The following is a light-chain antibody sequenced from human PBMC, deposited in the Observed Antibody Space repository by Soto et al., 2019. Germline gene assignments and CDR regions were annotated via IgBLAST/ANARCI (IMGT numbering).Light chain of an antibody. CDR1: QSVRSSS. CDR3: PEYGASPYTDRWT. J-gene: IGKJ1*01. Sequence: EIGLTQSPGPLSLSPGARASLACRASQSVRSSSLAWYQQKPGQPPRLLIYGASSRATGIPDRFSGSGSGTDFTLTISRLEAEHFAFYFCPEYGASPYTDRWTFAPGIKVEIK. V-gene: IGKV3-20*01. CDR2: GAS.